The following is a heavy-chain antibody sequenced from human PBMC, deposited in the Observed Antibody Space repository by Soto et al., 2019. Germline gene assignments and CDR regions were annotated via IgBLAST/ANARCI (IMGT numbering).Heavy chain of an antibody. V-gene: IGHV4-30-4*01. Sequence: SETLSLTCTVSGGSISSGDYYWSWIRQPPGKGLEWIGYIYYSGSTYYNPSLKSRVTISVDTSKNQFSLKLSSVTAADTAVYYCARVGLYCTNGVCLAFDPWGQGTLVTVSS. J-gene: IGHJ5*02. CDR3: ARVGLYCTNGVCLAFDP. CDR2: IYYSGST. D-gene: IGHD2-8*01. CDR1: GGSISSGDYY.